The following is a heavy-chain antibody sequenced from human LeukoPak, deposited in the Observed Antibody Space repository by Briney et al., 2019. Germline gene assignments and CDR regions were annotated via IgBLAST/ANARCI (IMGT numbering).Heavy chain of an antibody. CDR2: INAGNGNT. J-gene: IGHJ4*02. CDR1: GYTFTSYV. D-gene: IGHD3-22*01. CDR3: AREKCYYGSSGCMDY. Sequence: ASVKVSCKASGYTFTSYVIHWVRQAPGQRLEWMGWINAGNGNTKYSQKFQGRVTVTRDTSASTAYMELSSLRSEDTAVYYCAREKCYYGSSGCMDYWGQGTLVTVSS. V-gene: IGHV1-3*01.